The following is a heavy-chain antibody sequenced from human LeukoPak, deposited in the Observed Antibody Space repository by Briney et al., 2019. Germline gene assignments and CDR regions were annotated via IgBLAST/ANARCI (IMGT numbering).Heavy chain of an antibody. J-gene: IGHJ4*02. Sequence: PGGSLRLSWAAAGFTFSSYGMSWVRQAPGKGLEWVSAISGSGGSTYYADSVKGRFPISRDNAKNSLYLQMSSLRAEDTAVYYCARGSPLSYWGQGTLVTVSS. D-gene: IGHD2-15*01. CDR1: GFTFSSYG. CDR3: ARGSPLSY. CDR2: ISGSGGST. V-gene: IGHV3-23*01.